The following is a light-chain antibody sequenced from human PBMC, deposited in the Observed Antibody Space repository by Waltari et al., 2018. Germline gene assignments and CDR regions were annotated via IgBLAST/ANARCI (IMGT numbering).Light chain of an antibody. Sequence: DIVVTQSPDSLAGSLGEKATISCKSSQSILYSANNKNYLAWFQKKPGQPPKLLIYWSSTRESGVPDRFSGSGSGTEFSLTISGLQAEDVAVYYCQQYYRNPYTFGQGTNLEI. CDR1: QSILYSANNKNY. CDR3: QQYYRNPYT. CDR2: WSS. J-gene: IGKJ2*01. V-gene: IGKV4-1*01.